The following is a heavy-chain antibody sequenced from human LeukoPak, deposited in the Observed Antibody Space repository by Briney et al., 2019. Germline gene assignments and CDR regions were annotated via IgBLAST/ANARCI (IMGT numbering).Heavy chain of an antibody. V-gene: IGHV3-21*01. J-gene: IGHJ5*02. CDR2: ISSSSSYI. CDR3: ASDAGITMVRGVRGWFDP. D-gene: IGHD3-10*01. Sequence: GGSLRLSSAASGFTFSSYSMNWVRQAPGKGLEWVSSISSSSSYIYYADSVKGRFTISRDNAKNSLYLQMNSLRAEDTAVYYCASDAGITMVRGVRGWFDPWGQGTLVTVSS. CDR1: GFTFSSYS.